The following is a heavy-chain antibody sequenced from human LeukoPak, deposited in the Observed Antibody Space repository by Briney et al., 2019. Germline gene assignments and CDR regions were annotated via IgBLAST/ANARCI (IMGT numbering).Heavy chain of an antibody. CDR1: GYTSTSYA. J-gene: IGHJ3*02. CDR2: INTNTGNP. D-gene: IGHD3-22*01. V-gene: IGHV7-4-1*02. CDR3: ARDLGDYYDSSGYRPLDI. Sequence: ASVKVSCKASGYTSTSYAMNWVRQAPGQGLEWMGWINTNTGNPTYAQGFTGRFVFSLDTSVSTAYLQISSLKAEDTAVYYCARDLGDYYDSSGYRPLDIWGQGTMVTVSS.